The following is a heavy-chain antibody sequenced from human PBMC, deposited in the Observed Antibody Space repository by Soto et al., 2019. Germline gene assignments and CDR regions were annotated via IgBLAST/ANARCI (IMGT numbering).Heavy chain of an antibody. Sequence: GGSLRLSCAASGFTFSSDWMNWVRQGPGKGLVWVSRISGDGRTTSHADSVKGRFTISRDNAKNTLYLQMNSLRVEDTAVYYCARGVPNCSSSSCYFDFWGQGILVTVSS. J-gene: IGHJ4*02. CDR2: ISGDGRTT. V-gene: IGHV3-74*01. CDR3: ARGVPNCSSSSCYFDF. D-gene: IGHD2-2*01. CDR1: GFTFSSDW.